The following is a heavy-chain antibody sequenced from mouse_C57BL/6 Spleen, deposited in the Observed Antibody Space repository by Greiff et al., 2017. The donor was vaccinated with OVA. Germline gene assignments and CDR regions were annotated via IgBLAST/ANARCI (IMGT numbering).Heavy chain of an antibody. CDR3: ARDQFAY. Sequence: VKLQQPGAELVMPGASVKLSCKASGYTFTSYWMHWVKQRPGQGLEWIGEIDPSDSYTNYNQKFKGKSTLTVDKSSSTAYMQLSSLTSEDSAVYYCARDQFAYWGQGTLVTVSA. CDR1: GYTFTSYW. V-gene: IGHV1-69*01. J-gene: IGHJ3*01. CDR2: IDPSDSYT.